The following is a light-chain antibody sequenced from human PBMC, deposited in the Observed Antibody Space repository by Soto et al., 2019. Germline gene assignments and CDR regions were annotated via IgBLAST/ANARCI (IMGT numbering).Light chain of an antibody. Sequence: QAVVTQEPSLTVSPGGTVTLTCGASTGAVTSGHYPYWFQQEPGQAPRTLIYDTFNKLSWTPARFSGSLLGGKAALTLSGAQPEDEAEYYCLLSYSGARVFGGGTQLTVL. J-gene: IGLJ7*01. V-gene: IGLV7-46*01. CDR1: TGAVTSGHY. CDR3: LLSYSGARV. CDR2: DTF.